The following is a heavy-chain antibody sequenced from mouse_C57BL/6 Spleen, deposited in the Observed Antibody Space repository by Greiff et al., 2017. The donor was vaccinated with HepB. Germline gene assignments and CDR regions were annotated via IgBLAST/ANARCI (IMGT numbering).Heavy chain of an antibody. CDR3: AREGDYTGDAMDY. V-gene: IGHV1-54*01. J-gene: IGHJ4*01. CDR1: GYAFTNYL. D-gene: IGHD2-4*01. Sequence: VQLQQSGAELVRPGTSVKVSCKASGYAFTNYLIEWVKQRPGQGLEWIGVINPGGGGTNYNEKFKGKATLTADKSSSTAYMQLSSLTSEDSAVYFCAREGDYTGDAMDYWGQGTSVTVSS. CDR2: INPGGGGT.